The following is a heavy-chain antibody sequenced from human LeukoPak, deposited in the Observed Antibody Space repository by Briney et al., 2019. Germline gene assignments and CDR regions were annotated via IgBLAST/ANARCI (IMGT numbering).Heavy chain of an antibody. D-gene: IGHD1-26*01. CDR2: TSHDGTTN. Sequence: PGGSLRLSCAAAGFTFSSYDIHWVRQAPGKGLEWVAVTSHDGTTNYYADSVKGRFTISRDNSKNTLYLQMNSLTAEDTAVYYCPNGGGISYNPMDPWGQGTLVIVSS. CDR3: PNGGGISYNPMDP. V-gene: IGHV3-30*18. CDR1: GFTFSSYD. J-gene: IGHJ5*02.